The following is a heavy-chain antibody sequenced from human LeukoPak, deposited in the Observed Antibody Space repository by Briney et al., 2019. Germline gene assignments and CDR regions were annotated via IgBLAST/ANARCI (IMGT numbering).Heavy chain of an antibody. CDR1: GGTFSSYA. V-gene: IGHV1-24*01. D-gene: IGHD3-3*01. CDR2: FDPEDGET. Sequence: ASVKVSCKASGGTFSSYAISWVRQAPGKGLEWMGGFDPEDGETIYAQKFQGRVTMTEDTSTDTAYMELSSLRSEDTAVYYCATRGTIFGVVILYYFDYWGQGTLVTVSS. CDR3: ATRGTIFGVVILYYFDY. J-gene: IGHJ4*02.